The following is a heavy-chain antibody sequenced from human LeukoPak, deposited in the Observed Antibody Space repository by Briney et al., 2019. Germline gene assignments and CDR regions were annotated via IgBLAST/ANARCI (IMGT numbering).Heavy chain of an antibody. CDR3: ARAYYYDSGNYYNPTSSFDY. CDR1: GFTFSSYG. V-gene: IGHV3-30*03. J-gene: IGHJ4*02. CDR2: ISYDGSNK. D-gene: IGHD3-10*01. Sequence: PGRSLRLSCAASGFTFSSYGMHWVRQAPGKGLEWVAVISYDGSNKYYADSVKGRFTISRDNSKNTLYLQMNSLRAEDTAVYYCARAYYYDSGNYYNPTSSFDYWGQGTLVTVSS.